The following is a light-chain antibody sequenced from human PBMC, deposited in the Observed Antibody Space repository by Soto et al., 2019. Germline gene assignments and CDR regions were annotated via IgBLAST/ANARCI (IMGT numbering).Light chain of an antibody. J-gene: IGKJ4*01. CDR2: DAS. CDR1: QSTSSK. Sequence: EIVMTQSPATLSVSPGERATLSCRASQSTSSKLAWYQQRPGQAPRLLIFDASTRATGVPVRFRGSGSGTEFTLTISGLQSEDFAVYCCQQYDKWPPTFGGGTKVEIK. V-gene: IGKV3-15*01. CDR3: QQYDKWPPT.